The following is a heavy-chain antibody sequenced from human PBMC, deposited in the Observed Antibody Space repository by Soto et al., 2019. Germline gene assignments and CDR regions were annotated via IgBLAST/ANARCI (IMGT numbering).Heavy chain of an antibody. CDR3: ARDRYIVVIPGDYYYGMDV. CDR1: VFTFISYE. Sequence: PGWSLRLSCASSVFTFISYEMNWVRQAPGKGLEWVSYISSSGSTIYYADSVKGRFTISRDNAKNSLYLQMNSLRAEDTAVYYCARDRYIVVIPGDYYYGMDVWGQGTTVTVSS. CDR2: ISSSGSTI. V-gene: IGHV3-48*03. J-gene: IGHJ6*02. D-gene: IGHD5-12*01.